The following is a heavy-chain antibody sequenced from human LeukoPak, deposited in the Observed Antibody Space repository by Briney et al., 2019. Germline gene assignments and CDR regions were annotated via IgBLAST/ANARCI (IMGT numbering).Heavy chain of an antibody. CDR1: GGSFSGYY. CDR3: AMSVDTATAVGGFDY. V-gene: IGHV4-34*01. J-gene: IGHJ4*02. D-gene: IGHD5-18*01. CDR2: INHSGST. Sequence: SETLSLTCAVYGGSFSGYYWSWIRQPPGKGLEWIGEINHSGSTNYNPSLKSRVTISVDTSKNQFSLKLSSVTAADTAVYYCAMSVDTATAVGGFDYWGQGTLVTVSS.